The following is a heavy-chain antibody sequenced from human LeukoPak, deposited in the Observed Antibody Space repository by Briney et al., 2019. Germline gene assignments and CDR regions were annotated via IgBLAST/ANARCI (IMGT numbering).Heavy chain of an antibody. J-gene: IGHJ4*02. V-gene: IGHV4-59*12. D-gene: IGHD2-2*02. CDR3: ARDYCSSTSCYIDY. Sequence: SETLSLTCTVSGGSISNYYWTWIRQPPGKGLEWIGYIYYSGSTYYNPSLKSRVTISVDTSKNQFSLKLSSVTAADTAVYYCARDYCSSTSCYIDYWGQGTLVTVSS. CDR2: IYYSGST. CDR1: GGSISNYY.